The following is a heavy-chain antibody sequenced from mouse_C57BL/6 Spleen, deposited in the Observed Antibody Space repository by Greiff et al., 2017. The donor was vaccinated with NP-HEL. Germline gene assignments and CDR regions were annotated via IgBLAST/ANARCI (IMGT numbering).Heavy chain of an antibody. CDR1: GFTFSSYA. J-gene: IGHJ3*01. V-gene: IGHV5-4*03. CDR3: ARVYDYDEWFAY. CDR2: ISDGGSYT. D-gene: IGHD2-4*01. Sequence: EVMLVESGGGLVKPGGSLKLSCAASGFTFSSYAMSWVRQTPEKRLEWVATISDGGSYTYYPDNVKGRFTISRDNDKNNLYLQMSHLKSEDTAMYYCARVYDYDEWFAYWGQGTLVTVSA.